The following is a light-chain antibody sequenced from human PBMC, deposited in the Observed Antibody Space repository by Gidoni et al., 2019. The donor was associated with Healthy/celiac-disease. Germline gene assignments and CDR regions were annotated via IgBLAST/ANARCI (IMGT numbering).Light chain of an antibody. Sequence: QSVLTQPPSASGTPGQRVTLSCAGSSSNFGSNYVYWYQQLPGTAPKLLIYRNNQRPSGVPDRFSGSKAGTSASLAISGLRSEDEADYYCAAWDDSLSAWVFGGGTKLTVL. CDR3: AAWDDSLSAWV. CDR2: RNN. J-gene: IGLJ3*02. V-gene: IGLV1-47*01. CDR1: SSNFGSNY.